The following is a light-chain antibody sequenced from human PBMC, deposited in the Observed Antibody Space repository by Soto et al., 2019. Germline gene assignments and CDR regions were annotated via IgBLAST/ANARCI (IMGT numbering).Light chain of an antibody. CDR2: DAS. CDR1: QSISSY. V-gene: IGKV3-11*01. CDR3: QQRSNLIT. Sequence: EIVLTQSPATLSLSPGERATLSCRASQSISSYLAWYQQKPGQAPRLLFYDASNRATGTPARFSGSGSGTDFTLTISSLEPEDFAVYYCQQRSNLITFGQGTRLEIK. J-gene: IGKJ5*01.